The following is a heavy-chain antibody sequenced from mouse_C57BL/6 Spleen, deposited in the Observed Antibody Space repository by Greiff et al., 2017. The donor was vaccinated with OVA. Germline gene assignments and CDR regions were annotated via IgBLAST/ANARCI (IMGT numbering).Heavy chain of an antibody. J-gene: IGHJ1*03. V-gene: IGHV1-76*01. D-gene: IGHD2-4*01. CDR3: ARDDYAYWYFDV. Sequence: VQRVESGAELVRPGASVKLSCKASGYTFTDYYINWVKQRPGQGLEWIARIYPGSGNTYYNEKLKGKATLTAEKSSSTAYMQLSSLTSEDSAVYFCARDDYAYWYFDVWGTGTTVTVSS. CDR2: IYPGSGNT. CDR1: GYTFTDYY.